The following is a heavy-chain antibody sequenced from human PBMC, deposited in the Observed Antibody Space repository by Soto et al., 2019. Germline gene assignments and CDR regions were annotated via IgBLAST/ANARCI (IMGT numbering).Heavy chain of an antibody. D-gene: IGHD2-2*01. V-gene: IGHV3-23*01. CDR3: AKHPAALYYYYMDV. J-gene: IGHJ6*03. CDR2: ISGSGGST. Sequence: EVQLLESGGGLVQPGGSLRLSCAASGFTFSSYAMSWVRQAPGKGLEWVSAISGSGGSTYYADSVKGRFTISRDNSKNTLYLQMNSLRAEDTALYYCAKHPAALYYYYMDVWGKGTTVTVCS. CDR1: GFTFSSYA.